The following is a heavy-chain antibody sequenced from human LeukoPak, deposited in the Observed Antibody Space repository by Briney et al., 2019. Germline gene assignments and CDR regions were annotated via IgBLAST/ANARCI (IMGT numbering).Heavy chain of an antibody. V-gene: IGHV1-8*01. Sequence: GASVKVSCKASGYTFTRYDINWVRQATGQGLEWMGWMNPNSGNTGYAQKFQGRVTMTRDTSTSTVYMELSSLRSEDTAVYYCARGQGFYCSGGSCYEGGDYFDYWGQGTLVTVPS. CDR2: MNPNSGNT. CDR1: GYTFTRYD. J-gene: IGHJ4*02. CDR3: ARGQGFYCSGGSCYEGGDYFDY. D-gene: IGHD2-15*01.